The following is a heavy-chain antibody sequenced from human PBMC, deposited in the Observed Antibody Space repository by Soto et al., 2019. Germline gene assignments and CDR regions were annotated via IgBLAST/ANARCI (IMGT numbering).Heavy chain of an antibody. D-gene: IGHD5-12*01. CDR2: INAGNGNT. CDR1: GYTFTSYA. J-gene: IGHJ6*02. V-gene: IGHV1-3*01. CDR3: AREDVAPYYYYGLDV. Sequence: ASVKVSCKASGYTFTSYAMHWVRQAPGQRLEWMGWINAGNGNTKYSQKFQGRVTMTTDKSTSTAHMEVRSLRSDDTAIYYCAREDVAPYYYYGLDVWGQGTPVXVSS.